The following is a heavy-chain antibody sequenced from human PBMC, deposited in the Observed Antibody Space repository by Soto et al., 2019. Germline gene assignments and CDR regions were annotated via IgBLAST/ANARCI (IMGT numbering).Heavy chain of an antibody. CDR3: ARGPYPLEPFRLTDTARYGMDV. CDR1: GGSVSGYY. D-gene: IGHD2-2*01. CDR2: INHSGST. Sequence: QVQLQQWGAGLLKPSETLSLTCAVYGGSVSGYYWSWIRQPPGKGLEWIGEINHSGSTNYNPSLKSRVTISVDTSKNQFSLKLSTVTAADTAVYYCARGPYPLEPFRLTDTARYGMDVWGQGTTVTVSS. J-gene: IGHJ6*02. V-gene: IGHV4-34*01.